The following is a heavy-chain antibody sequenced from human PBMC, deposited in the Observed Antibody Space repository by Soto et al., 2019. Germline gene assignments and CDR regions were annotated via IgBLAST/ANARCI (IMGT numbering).Heavy chain of an antibody. V-gene: IGHV3-30*18. CDR2: ISYDGSKK. CDR1: GFTFSNDG. J-gene: IGHJ2*01. Sequence: QVQLVESGGGVVQPGRSLRLSCAASGFTFSNDGMHWVRQAPGKGLEWVAVISYDGSKKYYADSVKGRFTISRDNSKNTLYLQMNSLRAEDTAVYYCAKARYGGNSRYWYFDLWGRGTLVTVSS. CDR3: AKARYGGNSRYWYFDL. D-gene: IGHD4-17*01.